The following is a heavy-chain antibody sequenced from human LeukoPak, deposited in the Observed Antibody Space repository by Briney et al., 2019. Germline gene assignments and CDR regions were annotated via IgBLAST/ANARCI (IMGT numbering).Heavy chain of an antibody. CDR2: IYFRGTT. D-gene: IGHD7-27*01. CDR1: GGSISSYY. J-gene: IGHJ4*02. V-gene: IGHV4-59*01. Sequence: PSETLFLTCTVSGGSISSYYWSWIRQPPGKGLEWIGYIYFRGTTNYHPSIKSRVTISVDTSKNQFSLKLTSVTTADTAVYYCARSPGAPFDYWGQGSLVTVSS. CDR3: ARSPGAPFDY.